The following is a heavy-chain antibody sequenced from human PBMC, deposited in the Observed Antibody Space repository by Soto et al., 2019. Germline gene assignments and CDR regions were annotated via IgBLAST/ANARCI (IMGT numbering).Heavy chain of an antibody. CDR3: ARDRGGGSIFGGHYGMDV. V-gene: IGHV3-11*06. J-gene: IGHJ6*02. D-gene: IGHD3-3*01. Sequence: QVQLLEWGGGLAKPEGSLRLSCEASGFIFGDFYMSWIRQVPGKGLEWLSKISSSSSSTDYADSVKGRFTISRDNAKNSLYLQMSSLRAEDTAVYYCARDRGGGSIFGGHYGMDVWGQGTTVTVSS. CDR1: GFIFGDFY. CDR2: ISSSSSST.